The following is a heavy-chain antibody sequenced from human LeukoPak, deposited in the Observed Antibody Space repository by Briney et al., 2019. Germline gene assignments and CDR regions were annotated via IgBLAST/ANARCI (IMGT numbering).Heavy chain of an antibody. D-gene: IGHD5-18*01. J-gene: IGHJ4*02. CDR1: GFTVSSNY. CDR3: ARGVYNYGYGYFDY. CDR2: IYSGGST. V-gene: IGHV3-53*01. Sequence: GGCLRLSCAASGFTVSSNYMSWVRQAPGKGLEWVSVIYSGGSTYYAESVKGRFTISRDYSKNTLYLQMNSLRAEDTAVYYCARGVYNYGYGYFDYWGQGTLVTVSS.